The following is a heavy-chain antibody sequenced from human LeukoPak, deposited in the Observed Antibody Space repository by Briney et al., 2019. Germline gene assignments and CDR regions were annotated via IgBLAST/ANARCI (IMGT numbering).Heavy chain of an antibody. CDR2: ISGSGTGT. CDR3: AKDRAALPVTTYNFDF. D-gene: IGHD2-2*01. V-gene: IGHV3-23*01. CDR1: GITFSDYA. J-gene: IGHJ4*02. Sequence: GGSLRLSCAASGITFSDYAMNWVRQAPGKGLQWVSVISGSGTGTYYADSVRGRFTISRDNSKNTLYLQMNNLGAEDTAVYYCAKDRAALPVTTYNFDFWGQGTLVTVSS.